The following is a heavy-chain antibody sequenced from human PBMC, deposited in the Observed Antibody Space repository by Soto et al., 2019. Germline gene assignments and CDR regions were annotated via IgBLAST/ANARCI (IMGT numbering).Heavy chain of an antibody. V-gene: IGHV3-30-3*01. Sequence: VGSLRLSGAASGFTFSSYAMHWVRQAPGKGLEWVAVISYDGSNKYYADSVKGRFTISRDNSKNTLYLQMNSLRAEDTAVYYCARTAGGYYDSSGYPYWGQGTLVTVSS. J-gene: IGHJ4*02. D-gene: IGHD3-22*01. CDR3: ARTAGGYYDSSGYPY. CDR2: ISYDGSNK. CDR1: GFTFSSYA.